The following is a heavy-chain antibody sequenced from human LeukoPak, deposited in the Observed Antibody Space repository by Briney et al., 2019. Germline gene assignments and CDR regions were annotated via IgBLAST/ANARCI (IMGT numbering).Heavy chain of an antibody. CDR1: GFTFSSYS. V-gene: IGHV3-21*01. D-gene: IGHD1-26*01. CDR2: ISSSSSYI. J-gene: IGHJ4*02. CDR3: AREKFIVGATTDY. Sequence: GGSLRLSCAASGFTFSSYSMNWVRQAPGKGLEGVSSISSSSSYIYYADSVKGRFTISRDNAKNSLYLQMNSLRAEDTAVYYCAREKFIVGATTDYWGQGTLVTVSS.